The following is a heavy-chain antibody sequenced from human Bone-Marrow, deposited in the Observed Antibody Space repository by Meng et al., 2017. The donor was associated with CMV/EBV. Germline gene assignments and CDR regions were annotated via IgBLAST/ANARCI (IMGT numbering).Heavy chain of an antibody. D-gene: IGHD2-2*02. CDR2: IYYSGST. CDR1: GGPISSYY. Sequence: GSLRLSCTVSGGPISSYYWSWIRQPPGKGLEWIGYIYYSGSTNYNPSLKSRVTISVDTSKNQFSLKLSSVTAADTAVYYCARGGVVPAAILNYWGQGTLVTGSS. V-gene: IGHV4-59*01. J-gene: IGHJ4*02. CDR3: ARGGVVPAAILNY.